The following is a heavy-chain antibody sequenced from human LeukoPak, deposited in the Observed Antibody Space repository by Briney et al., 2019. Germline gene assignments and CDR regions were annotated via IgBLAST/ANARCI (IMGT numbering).Heavy chain of an antibody. V-gene: IGHV1-2*02. J-gene: IGHJ4*02. CDR3: ARDPVAGNPLFDY. Sequence: GASVKVSCKASGYTFTGYYMHWVRQAPGQGLEWMGWINPNSGGTNYAQKFQGRVTMTRDTSISTAYMELSRLRSDDTAVHYCARDPVAGNPLFDYWGQGTLVTVSS. CDR1: GYTFTGYY. CDR2: INPNSGGT. D-gene: IGHD6-19*01.